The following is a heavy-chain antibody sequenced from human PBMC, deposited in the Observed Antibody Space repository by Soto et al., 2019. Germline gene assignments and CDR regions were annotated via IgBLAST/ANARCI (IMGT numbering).Heavy chain of an antibody. CDR1: VGASSSGVYE. CDR2: IYYSLST. Sequence: PSGTLSLTCTVSVGASSSGVYELSCIRQHPWNCLEWIVYIYYSLSTYYNPSLKSRVTISVDTSKNQFSLKLSSVTAADTAVYYCQRHLLLDQWGPRTMLTVSS. CDR3: QRHLLLDQ. V-gene: IGHV4-31*09. J-gene: IGHJ4*02. D-gene: IGHD3-3*01.